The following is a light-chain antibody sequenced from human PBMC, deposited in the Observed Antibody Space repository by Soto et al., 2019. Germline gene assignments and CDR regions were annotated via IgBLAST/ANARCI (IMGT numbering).Light chain of an antibody. J-gene: IGLJ2*01. CDR1: RSNIGTNT. Sequence: QSVLTQPPSASGTPGQRVTISCSGSRSNIGTNTVTWYQQLPGMAPKLLIHSNNQRPSGVPDRFSGSKSGTSASLAIGGLQSEDEADYYCAAWDVSFVVFGGGTQLTVL. CDR3: AAWDVSFVV. CDR2: SNN. V-gene: IGLV1-44*01.